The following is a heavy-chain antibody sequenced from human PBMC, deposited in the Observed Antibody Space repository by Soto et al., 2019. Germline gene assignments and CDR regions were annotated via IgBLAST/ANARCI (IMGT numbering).Heavy chain of an antibody. D-gene: IGHD3-10*01. CDR2: IYYIGGT. CDR3: ARFGSDSGFDY. V-gene: IGHV4-31*03. Sequence: QVQLQESGPGLVKPSQTLSLTCTVSGGSINSRGYYWSWIRQHPGKGLEWIGFIYYIGGTYYNPSLKSRISSSVDTSKSQFSLNLSAMTAADTAIYYCARFGSDSGFDYWGQGTLVTVSS. J-gene: IGHJ4*02. CDR1: GGSINSRGYY.